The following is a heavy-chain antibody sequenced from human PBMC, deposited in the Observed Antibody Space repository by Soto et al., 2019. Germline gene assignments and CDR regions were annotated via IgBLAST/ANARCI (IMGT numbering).Heavy chain of an antibody. Sequence: QVQLVESGGGVGQPGRSLRLSCAASGFTFSSYGMHWVRQAPGKGLEWVAVVWYDGRNKYYADSVKGRFTISRDNSTNTQYLQMNSLRAEDTAVYYCARDAGYSSSWYQNYYYGMDVWGQGTTVTVSS. CDR2: VWYDGRNK. CDR1: GFTFSSYG. CDR3: ARDAGYSSSWYQNYYYGMDV. V-gene: IGHV3-33*01. J-gene: IGHJ6*02. D-gene: IGHD6-13*01.